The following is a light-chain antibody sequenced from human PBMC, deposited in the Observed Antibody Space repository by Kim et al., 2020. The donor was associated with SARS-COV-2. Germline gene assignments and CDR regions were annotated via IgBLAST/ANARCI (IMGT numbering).Light chain of an antibody. Sequence: EIVMTQSPYTLSLSPGERATLSCRAGQTISDNYLAWYQQKPGQSPRLLIYAASSRATGIPDRFSGSGSGTDFTLTISRLESEDLGVYYCQQYATSPTTFGQGTRLEIK. CDR3: QQYATSPTT. CDR2: AAS. J-gene: IGKJ5*01. V-gene: IGKV3-20*01. CDR1: QTISDNY.